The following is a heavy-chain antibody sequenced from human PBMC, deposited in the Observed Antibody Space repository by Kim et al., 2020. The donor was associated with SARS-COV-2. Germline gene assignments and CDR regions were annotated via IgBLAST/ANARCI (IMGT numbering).Heavy chain of an antibody. D-gene: IGHD6-13*01. CDR3: ARDPGYSSSWYGVGGMDV. CDR2: INWNGGST. CDR1: GFTFDDYG. V-gene: IGHV3-20*01. J-gene: IGHJ6*02. Sequence: RGSLRLSCAASGFTFDDYGMSWVRQAPGKGLEWVSGINWNGGSTGYTDSVKGRFTISRDNAKNSLYLQMNSLRAEDTALYHCARDPGYSSSWYGVGGMDVWGQGTTVTVSS.